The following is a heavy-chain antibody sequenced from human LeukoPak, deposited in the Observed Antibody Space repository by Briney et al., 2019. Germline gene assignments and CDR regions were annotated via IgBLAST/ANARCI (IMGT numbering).Heavy chain of an antibody. D-gene: IGHD5-24*01. V-gene: IGHV1-69*05. CDR1: GGTFSSYA. Sequence: SVKVSCKASGGTFSSYAISWVRQAPGQGLEWMGGIIPIFGTANYAQKSQGRVTITTDESTSTAYMELSSLRSEDTAVYYCARGATAGYYYYYMDVWGKGTTVTVS. J-gene: IGHJ6*03. CDR2: IIPIFGTA. CDR3: ARGATAGYYYYYMDV.